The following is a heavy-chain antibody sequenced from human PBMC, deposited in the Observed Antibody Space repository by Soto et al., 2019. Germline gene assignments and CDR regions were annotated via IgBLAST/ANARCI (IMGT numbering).Heavy chain of an antibody. CDR3: TREAQHLANYGRDV. J-gene: IGHJ6*02. D-gene: IGHD6-13*01. CDR2: LWAGGNIA. Sequence: QVQRVESGGNVVQPGRSLRLSCAASGFSFSYHGMHWVRQSPGKGLEWVAHLWAGGNIAYYAYSVKGRFTSSSDHSKNTLYLQLNSLGVEEKAVYYCTREAQHLANYGRDVGGQGTTVTVSS. CDR1: GFSFSYHG. V-gene: IGHV3-33*01.